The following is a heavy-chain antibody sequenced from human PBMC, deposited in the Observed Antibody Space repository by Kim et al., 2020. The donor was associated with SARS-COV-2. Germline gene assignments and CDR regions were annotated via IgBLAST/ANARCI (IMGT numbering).Heavy chain of an antibody. J-gene: IGHJ6*02. CDR3: AGNTYGGRQAYYYYYGMDV. V-gene: IGHV1-69*13. CDR1: GGTFSSYA. D-gene: IGHD4-17*01. CDR2: IIPIFGTA. Sequence: SVKVSCKASGGTFSSYAISWVRQAPGQGLEWLGGIIPIFGTANYAQKFQGRVTITADESTSTAYMELSSLRSEDTAVYYCAGNTYGGRQAYYYYYGMDVWGQGTTVTVS.